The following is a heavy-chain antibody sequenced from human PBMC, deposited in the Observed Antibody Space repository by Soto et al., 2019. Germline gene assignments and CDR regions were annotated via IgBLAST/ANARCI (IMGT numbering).Heavy chain of an antibody. CDR1: AYSFTSYW. V-gene: IGHV5-10-1*01. Sequence: GESLNISCKDSAYSFTSYWISWVRQLPGRGLEWMGKIDPSDSYTSYSPSFQDHVTISVDKSVSTAYLQWSRLKASDTAIYYCARRDDCSSSPYYGMDVWGQGTTVTVSS. D-gene: IGHD6-6*01. CDR2: IDPSDSYT. J-gene: IGHJ6*02. CDR3: ARRDDCSSSPYYGMDV.